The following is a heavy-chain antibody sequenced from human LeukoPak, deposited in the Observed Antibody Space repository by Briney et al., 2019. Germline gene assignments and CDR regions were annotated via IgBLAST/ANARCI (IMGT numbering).Heavy chain of an antibody. CDR1: GGTFSSYA. D-gene: IGHD6-13*01. J-gene: IGHJ6*04. CDR2: IIPIFGTA. CDR3: ARDTSLIAAAGPDYYYYGMDV. Sequence: WASVKVSCKASGGTFSSYAISWVRQAPGQGLEWMGGIIPIFGTANYAQKFQGRVTITADESTSTAYMELSSLRSGDTAVYYCARDTSLIAAAGPDYYYYGMDVWGKGTTVTVSS. V-gene: IGHV1-69*01.